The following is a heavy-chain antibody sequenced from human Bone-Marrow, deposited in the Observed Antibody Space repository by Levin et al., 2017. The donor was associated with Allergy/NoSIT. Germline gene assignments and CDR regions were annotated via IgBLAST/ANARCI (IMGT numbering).Heavy chain of an antibody. CDR1: GYTFTSYY. CDR2: ISPSGGSP. Sequence: PGESLKISCKASGYTFTSYYMHWVRQAPGQGLEWMGIISPSGGSPTYAQKFQGRVTMTRDTSTSTVYMELSSLRSEDTAVYYCAREFVVVVVATAPPRDSDAFDIWGQGTMVTVSS. J-gene: IGHJ3*02. D-gene: IGHD2-15*01. V-gene: IGHV1-46*01. CDR3: AREFVVVVVATAPPRDSDAFDI.